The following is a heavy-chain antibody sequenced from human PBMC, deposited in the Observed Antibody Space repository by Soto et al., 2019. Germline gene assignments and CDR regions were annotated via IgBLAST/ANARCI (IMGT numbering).Heavy chain of an antibody. D-gene: IGHD3-22*01. Sequence: SETLSLTCTVSGGSISSGDYYWSWIRQPPGKGLEWIGHIYYSGSTYYNPSLKSRVTISVDTSKNQFSLKLSSVTAADTAVYYCAREVYDSSGYQDYWGQGTLVTVSS. CDR1: GGSISSGDYY. V-gene: IGHV4-30-4*01. J-gene: IGHJ4*02. CDR2: IYYSGST. CDR3: AREVYDSSGYQDY.